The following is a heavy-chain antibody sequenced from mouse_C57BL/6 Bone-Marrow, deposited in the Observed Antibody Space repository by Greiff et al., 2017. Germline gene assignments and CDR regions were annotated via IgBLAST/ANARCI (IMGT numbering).Heavy chain of an antibody. CDR1: GYTFTSYW. D-gene: IGHD3-2*02. J-gene: IGHJ2*01. CDR3: ARIRYYFDY. V-gene: IGHV1-69*01. CDR2: IYPSDSYT. Sequence: QVQLQQPGAELVMPGASVKLSCKASGYTFTSYWMHWVKQRPGQGLEWIGEIYPSDSYTNYNQKFKGKSTLTVDKSSSTAYMQLSSLTSEDSAVYYCARIRYYFDYWGQGTTLPVSS.